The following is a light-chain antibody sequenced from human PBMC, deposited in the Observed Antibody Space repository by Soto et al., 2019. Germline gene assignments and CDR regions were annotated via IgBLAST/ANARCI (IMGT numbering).Light chain of an antibody. CDR2: TAY. V-gene: IGKV1-27*01. J-gene: IGKJ4*01. CDR1: QDIRNY. Sequence: DIQMTQSPSSLSASVGDRVTITCRASQDIRNYLAWYQQKPGEVPKLLIYTAYNLESGVPSRFSGSRSGTDFTLTISSLQPEDVATYYCQKYNDAPFSFGGGTKVEIK. CDR3: QKYNDAPFS.